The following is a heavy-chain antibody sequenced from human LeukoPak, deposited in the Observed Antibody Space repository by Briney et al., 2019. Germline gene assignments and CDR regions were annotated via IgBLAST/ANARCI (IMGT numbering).Heavy chain of an antibody. CDR2: IYTTGST. Sequence: SETLSLACTVSGGSISSGNYYWSWIRQPAGKGLEWIGRIYTTGSTNYNPSLKSRVTISVDTSKNQFSLKLSSVTAADTAIYYCASSAYYDFWSGQFDYWGQGTLVTVSS. D-gene: IGHD3-3*01. CDR1: GGSISSGNYY. J-gene: IGHJ4*02. CDR3: ASSAYYDFWSGQFDY. V-gene: IGHV4-61*02.